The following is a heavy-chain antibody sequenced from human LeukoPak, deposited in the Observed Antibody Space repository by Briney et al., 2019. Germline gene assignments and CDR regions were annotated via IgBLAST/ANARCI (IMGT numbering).Heavy chain of an antibody. CDR3: AKDSATVTSFDY. J-gene: IGHJ4*02. CDR1: GFTFSSYA. D-gene: IGHD4-17*01. V-gene: IGHV3-23*01. Sequence: GGSLRLSCAASGFTFSSYAMSWVRQAPGKGLEWVSGISGSGGSTYYADSVKGRFTISRDNSKNTLYLQMNSLRAENTAVYYCAKDSATVTSFDYWGQGTRVTVSS. CDR2: ISGSGGST.